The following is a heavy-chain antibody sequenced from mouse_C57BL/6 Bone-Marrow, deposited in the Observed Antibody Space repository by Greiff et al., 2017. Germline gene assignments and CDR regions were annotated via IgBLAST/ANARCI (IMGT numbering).Heavy chain of an antibody. CDR2: IHPNSGST. CDR3: ARRGPYYCGSRRYFDV. J-gene: IGHJ1*03. CDR1: GYTFTSYC. D-gene: IGHD1-1*01. V-gene: IGHV1-64*01. Sequence: QVQLQQPGAELVKPGASVKLSCKASGYTFTSYCMHWVKQRPGQGLEWIGMIHPNSGSTNYNEKFKSKATLTVDKSSSTAYMQLSSLTSEDSAVYYCARRGPYYCGSRRYFDVWGTGTTVTVSS.